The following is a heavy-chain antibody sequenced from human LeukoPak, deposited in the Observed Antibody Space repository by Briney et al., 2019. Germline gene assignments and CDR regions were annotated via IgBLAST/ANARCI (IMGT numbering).Heavy chain of an antibody. Sequence: GGSLRLSCAASRFTFSSYSMNWVRQAPGKGLEWVSSISSSSSYIYYADSVKGRFTISRDNAKNSLYLQMNSLRAEDTAVYYCARDPDIFMGVNIDYWGQGTLVTVSS. CDR1: RFTFSSYS. CDR2: ISSSSSYI. D-gene: IGHD1-26*01. J-gene: IGHJ4*02. CDR3: ARDPDIFMGVNIDY. V-gene: IGHV3-21*01.